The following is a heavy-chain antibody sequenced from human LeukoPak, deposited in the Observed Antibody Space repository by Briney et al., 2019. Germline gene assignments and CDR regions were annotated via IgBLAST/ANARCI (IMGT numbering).Heavy chain of an antibody. CDR3: VSLYSSSWYNYFDY. CDR1: GFTFSSYA. CDR2: ISGSGGST. D-gene: IGHD6-13*01. Sequence: GGSLRLSCAASGFTFSSYAMSWVRQAPGKGLEWVSAISGSGGSTYYADPVKGRFTISIDNSKNTLYLQMNSLRAEDTAVFYCVSLYSSSWYNYFDYWGQGTLVTVSS. J-gene: IGHJ4*02. V-gene: IGHV3-23*01.